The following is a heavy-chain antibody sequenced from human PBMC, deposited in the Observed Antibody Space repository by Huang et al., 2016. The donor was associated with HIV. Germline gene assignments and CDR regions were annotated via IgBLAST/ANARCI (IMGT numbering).Heavy chain of an antibody. J-gene: IGHJ4*02. D-gene: IGHD2-15*01. Sequence: EVQLVESGGIVIQPGGSLRLSCTASGFTFSDYNMQWVRQAPGECLEWVSIINSDGCHTSYSDSVKGRFTISRDNTKNSLYLQMSSLRTEDTALYHCAKDDRGGSIDYWGQGTLVTVSS. V-gene: IGHV3-43*01. CDR2: INSDGCHT. CDR1: GFTFSDYN. CDR3: AKDDRGGSIDY.